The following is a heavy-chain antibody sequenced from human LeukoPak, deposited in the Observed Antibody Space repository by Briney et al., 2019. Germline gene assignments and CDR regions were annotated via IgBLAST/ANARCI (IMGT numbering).Heavy chain of an antibody. CDR1: GGSISSSNW. V-gene: IGHV4-4*02. D-gene: IGHD3-10*01. Sequence: SETLSLTCAVSGGSISSSNWWSWVRQPPGKGLEWIGEIYHSGSTNYNPSLKSRVTISVDKSKNQFSLKLSSVTAADTAVHYCAGGSGSYYNYFCYWGQGTLVTVSS. CDR2: IYHSGST. J-gene: IGHJ4*02. CDR3: AGGSGSYYNYFCY.